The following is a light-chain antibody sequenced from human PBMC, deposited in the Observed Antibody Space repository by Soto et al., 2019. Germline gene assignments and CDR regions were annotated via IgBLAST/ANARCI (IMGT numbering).Light chain of an antibody. Sequence: QSALTQPASVSGSPGQSITISCTGLISDVGGHNSVSWYQQHPGRVPKLLIFEVSVRASGVSNRFSGSKTDNTASLTISGLQPEDEADYYCSSYTRTTTSFGPGTKLTVL. J-gene: IGLJ1*01. CDR1: ISDVGGHNS. V-gene: IGLV2-14*01. CDR3: SSYTRTTTS. CDR2: EVS.